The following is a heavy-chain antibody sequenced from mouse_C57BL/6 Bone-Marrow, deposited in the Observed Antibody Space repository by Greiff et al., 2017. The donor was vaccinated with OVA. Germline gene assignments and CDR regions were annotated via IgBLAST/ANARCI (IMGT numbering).Heavy chain of an antibody. J-gene: IGHJ3*01. CDR2: ISSGGDYI. V-gene: IGHV5-9-1*02. D-gene: IGHD2-4*01. CDR1: GFTFSSYA. Sequence: EVMLVESGEGLVKPGGSLKLSCAASGFTFSSYAMSWVRQTPEKRLEWVAYISSGGDYIYYADTVKGRFTISRDSARNTLYLQMSSLKSEDTAMYYCTRDDYDGFAYWGQGTLVTVSA. CDR3: TRDDYDGFAY.